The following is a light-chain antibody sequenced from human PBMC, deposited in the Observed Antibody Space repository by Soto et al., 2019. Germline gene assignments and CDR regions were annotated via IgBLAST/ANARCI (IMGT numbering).Light chain of an antibody. CDR1: QDISSD. J-gene: IGKJ1*01. Sequence: AIQMTQSPSSLSSFVGDRVTISCRASQDISSDLGWYQQKPGKAPKLLIYAASKLQSGVPSRFSGSGSGTDFTLTISSLQPEDFATYYCLQDDIYPLTFGQGTKVDIK. V-gene: IGKV1-6*01. CDR3: LQDDIYPLT. CDR2: AAS.